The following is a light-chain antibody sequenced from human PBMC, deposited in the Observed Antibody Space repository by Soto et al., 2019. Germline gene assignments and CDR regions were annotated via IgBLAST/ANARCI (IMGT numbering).Light chain of an antibody. CDR2: GAS. CDR1: QSVGSN. V-gene: IGKV3-15*01. Sequence: EIVMTQSPATLSVSPGERATLSCRASQSVGSNLAWYQLKAGQAPRLLIYGASTRATGIPARFSGSGSGTDFTLTISSLQSEDFAIYFCQQYNNWPPDRTFGQGTKVEIK. CDR3: QQYNNWPPDRT. J-gene: IGKJ1*01.